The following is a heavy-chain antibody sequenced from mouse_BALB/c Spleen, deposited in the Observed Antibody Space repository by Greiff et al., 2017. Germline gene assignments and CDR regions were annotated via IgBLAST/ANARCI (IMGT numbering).Heavy chain of an antibody. V-gene: IGHV5-12-1*01. D-gene: IGHD4-1*01. CDR3: ARQGTGTVDY. CDR2: ISSGGGST. Sequence: EVKLVESGGGLVKPGGSLKLSCAASGFAFSSYDMSWVRQTPEKRLEWVAYISSGGGSTYYPDTVKGRFTISRDNAKNTLYLQMSSLKSEDTAMYYCARQGTGTVDYWGQGTTLTVSS. CDR1: GFAFSSYD. J-gene: IGHJ2*01.